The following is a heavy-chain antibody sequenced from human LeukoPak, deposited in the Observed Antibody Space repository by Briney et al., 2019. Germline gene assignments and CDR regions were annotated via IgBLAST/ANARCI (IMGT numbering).Heavy chain of an antibody. V-gene: IGHV1-2*02. CDR3: ARPYSSGWTTGY. J-gene: IGHJ4*02. Sequence: ASVKVSCKASGYTFTGYYMHWMRQAPGQGLEWMGWINPNSGGTNFAQKFQGRVTMTRDTSISTAYMELSRLRSDDTAVYYCARPYSSGWTTGYWGQGTLVTVSS. CDR1: GYTFTGYY. D-gene: IGHD6-19*01. CDR2: INPNSGGT.